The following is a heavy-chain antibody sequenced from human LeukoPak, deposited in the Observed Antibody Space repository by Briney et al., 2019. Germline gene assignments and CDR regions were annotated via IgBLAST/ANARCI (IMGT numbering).Heavy chain of an antibody. CDR3: VKDPPQRWGMDV. CDR2: ISNDGSNQ. D-gene: IGHD2-2*01. J-gene: IGHJ6*02. V-gene: IGHV3-30*18. CDR1: GFTFSTYG. Sequence: GGSLRLSCAASGFTFSTYGMQWVRQAPGKGLEWVALISNDGSNQYYADSVKGRFTTSRDNSRNTLYLQMNSLRAEDTAVYYCVKDPPQRWGMDVWGQGTTVTVSS.